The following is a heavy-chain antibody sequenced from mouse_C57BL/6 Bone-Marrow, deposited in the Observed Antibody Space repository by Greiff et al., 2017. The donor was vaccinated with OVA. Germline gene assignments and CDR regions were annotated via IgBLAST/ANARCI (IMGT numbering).Heavy chain of an antibody. Sequence: VQLQQSGTVLARPGASVKMSCKTSGYTFTSYWMHWVKQRPGQGLEWIGAIYPGNSDTSYNQKFKGKAKLTAVTSASTAYMELSSLTNEDSAVYSGERGWVLRGYFDYWGQGTTLTVSS. D-gene: IGHD2-3*01. CDR1: GYTFTSYW. CDR3: ERGWVLRGYFDY. V-gene: IGHV1-5*01. CDR2: IYPGNSDT. J-gene: IGHJ2*01.